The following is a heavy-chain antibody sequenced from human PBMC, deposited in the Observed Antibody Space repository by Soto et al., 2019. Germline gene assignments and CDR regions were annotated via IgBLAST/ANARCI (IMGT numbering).Heavy chain of an antibody. Sequence: SETLSLTCTVSGGSISSYYWSWIRQPPGKGLEWIGYIYYSGSTNYNPSLKSRVTISVNTSKNQFSLKLSSVTAADTAVYYCARRWGGTFDYWGQGTLVTVSS. CDR2: IYYSGST. V-gene: IGHV4-59*01. CDR3: ARRWGGTFDY. CDR1: GGSISSYY. D-gene: IGHD2-21*01. J-gene: IGHJ4*02.